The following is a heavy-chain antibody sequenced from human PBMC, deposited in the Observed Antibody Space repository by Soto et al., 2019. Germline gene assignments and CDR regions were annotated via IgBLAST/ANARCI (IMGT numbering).Heavy chain of an antibody. CDR2: IIPIFGTA. CDR3: ARAPSRLPGAKYYYYYGMDV. CDR1: GGTFSSYA. D-gene: IGHD3-16*01. J-gene: IGHJ6*02. Sequence: QVQLVQSGAEVKKPGSSVKVSCKASGGTFSSYAISWVRQAPGQGLEWMGGIIPIFGTANYAQKFQGRVTITADEATSTAYMELRSLRAEDTAVYYCARAPSRLPGAKYYYYYGMDVGGPGSTVIVS. V-gene: IGHV1-69*12.